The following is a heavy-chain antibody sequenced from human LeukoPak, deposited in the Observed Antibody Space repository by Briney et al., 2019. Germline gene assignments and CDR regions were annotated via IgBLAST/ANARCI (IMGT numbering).Heavy chain of an antibody. J-gene: IGHJ3*02. Sequence: SETLSLTCTVSGGSISSGSYYWSWIRQPAGKGLEWIGRIYTSGSTNYNPSLKSRVTISVDTSKNQFFLKLSSVTAADTAVYYCARATIFGVGAPASPYAFDIWGQGTMVTVSS. D-gene: IGHD3-3*01. CDR3: ARATIFGVGAPASPYAFDI. V-gene: IGHV4-61*02. CDR2: IYTSGST. CDR1: GGSISSGSYY.